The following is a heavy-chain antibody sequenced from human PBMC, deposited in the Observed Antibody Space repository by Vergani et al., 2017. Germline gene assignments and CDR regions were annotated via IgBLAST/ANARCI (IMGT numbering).Heavy chain of an antibody. CDR3: VRGGRGDHGDFWSRLGP. Sequence: QVQLVESGGGVVQPGRSLRLSCAASGFTFSSYAMHWVRQAPGKGLEWVALILYDRTHEYYTDSVKGRFTISRDNSKNTLYLQMNRLRPDDTAVYYCVRGGRGDHGDFWSRLGPWGQGTRVIVSS. V-gene: IGHV3-30*04. J-gene: IGHJ5*02. CDR1: GFTFSSYA. D-gene: IGHD3-3*01. CDR2: ILYDRTHE.